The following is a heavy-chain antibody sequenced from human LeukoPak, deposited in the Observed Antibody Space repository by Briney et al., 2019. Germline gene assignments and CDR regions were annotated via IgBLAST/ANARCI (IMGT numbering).Heavy chain of an antibody. V-gene: IGHV3-30*02. CDR1: GFIFSHYA. J-gene: IGHJ4*02. CDR2: IRYDGSNK. D-gene: IGHD3-10*01. Sequence: GGSLRLSCAASGFIFSHYALHWVRQAPGKGLEWVAFIRYDGSNKYYADSVKGRFTISRDNSKNTLYLQMNSLRAEDTAVYYCAKDLGYYGSGSYYNEWLFDYWGQGTLVTVSS. CDR3: AKDLGYYGSGSYYNEWLFDY.